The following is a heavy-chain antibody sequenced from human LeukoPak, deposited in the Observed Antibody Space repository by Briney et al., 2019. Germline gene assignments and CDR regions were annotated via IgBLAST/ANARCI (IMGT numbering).Heavy chain of an antibody. V-gene: IGHV3-15*01. CDR2: IKSKTDGGTI. Sequence: GGSLRLSCIASGFTFSNAWMNWVRQAPGKGLEWVGRIKSKTDGGTIDYAAPVKDRLSISRDDSKNTLYLDMNSLKTEDTAVYYCTTQWLGGPLEENFDYWGQGTLVTVSS. CDR1: GFTFSNAW. CDR3: TTQWLGGPLEENFDY. D-gene: IGHD6-19*01. J-gene: IGHJ4*02.